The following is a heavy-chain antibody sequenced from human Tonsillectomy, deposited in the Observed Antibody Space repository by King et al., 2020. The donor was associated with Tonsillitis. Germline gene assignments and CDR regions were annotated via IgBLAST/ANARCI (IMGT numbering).Heavy chain of an antibody. D-gene: IGHD3-22*01. CDR2: IIPIFGTA. V-gene: IGHV1-69*01. CDR3: AREFYDSSGYYLDYYYYYYMDV. CDR1: GGTFSSYA. J-gene: IGHJ6*03. Sequence: GQLVQSGAEVKKPGSSVKVSCKASGGTFSSYAISWVRQAPGQGLEWMGGIIPIFGTANYAQKFQGRVTITADESTSTAYMELSSLRSEDTAVYYCAREFYDSSGYYLDYYYYYYMDVWGKGTTVTVSS.